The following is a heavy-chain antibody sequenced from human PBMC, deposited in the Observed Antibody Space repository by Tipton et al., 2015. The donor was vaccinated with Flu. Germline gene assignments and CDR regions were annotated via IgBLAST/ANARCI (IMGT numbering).Heavy chain of an antibody. Sequence: TLSLTCTVPGGSISSGSYYWSWIRPHAGKGLEWIGRIYTSGSTNYNPSLKSRVTISVDTSKNQFSLKLSSVTAADTAVYYCAREGFDSSGYRAGDAFDIWGQGTMVTVSS. D-gene: IGHD3-22*01. CDR1: GGSISSGSYY. CDR2: IYTSGST. J-gene: IGHJ3*02. V-gene: IGHV4-61*02. CDR3: AREGFDSSGYRAGDAFDI.